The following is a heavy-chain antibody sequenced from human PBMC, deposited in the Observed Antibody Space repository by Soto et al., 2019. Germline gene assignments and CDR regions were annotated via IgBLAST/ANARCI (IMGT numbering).Heavy chain of an antibody. Sequence: QVQLQESGPGLVKPSETLSLTCSISGGSISDYQWNWIRQPPGKGLEWIGYIHYSGRTNYNPSLKSRLTISLDTSTRQFSLRLRSVTAADTAVYYCARMRGLGEISPYLDYWGQGALVTVS. V-gene: IGHV4-59*01. D-gene: IGHD3-16*01. CDR2: IHYSGRT. CDR1: GGSISDYQ. CDR3: ARMRGLGEISPYLDY. J-gene: IGHJ4*02.